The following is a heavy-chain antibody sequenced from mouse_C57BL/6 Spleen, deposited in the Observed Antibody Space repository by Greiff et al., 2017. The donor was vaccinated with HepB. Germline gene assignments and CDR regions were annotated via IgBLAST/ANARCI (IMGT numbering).Heavy chain of an antibody. Sequence: EVQLVESGPVLVKPGPSVKISCKASGFTFTDYYMHWVKQSPGKSLEWIGLVYPYNGGTNYNQKFKGKATLTVDTSSSTAYMELNSLTSEDSAVYYCGRWKYGGAYWGQGTLVTVSA. CDR1: GFTFTDYY. D-gene: IGHD1-1*01. V-gene: IGHV1-36*01. J-gene: IGHJ3*01. CDR2: VYPYNGGT. CDR3: GRWKYGGAY.